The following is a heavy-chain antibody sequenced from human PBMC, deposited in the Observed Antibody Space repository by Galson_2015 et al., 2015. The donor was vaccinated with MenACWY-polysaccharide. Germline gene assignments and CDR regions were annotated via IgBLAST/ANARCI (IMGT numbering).Heavy chain of an antibody. CDR2: IRYDGSNR. J-gene: IGHJ4*02. CDR1: GFTFTSYG. V-gene: IGHV3-30*02. D-gene: IGHD3-16*01. CDR3: VKDQGRFDYDY. Sequence: SLRLSCAASGFTFTSYGMHWVRQAPGKGLEWVAFIRYDGSNRYYADSVKGRFIISRDISKNTVDLQMTSLRAEDTAIYYCVKDQGRFDYDYWGQGALVTVSS.